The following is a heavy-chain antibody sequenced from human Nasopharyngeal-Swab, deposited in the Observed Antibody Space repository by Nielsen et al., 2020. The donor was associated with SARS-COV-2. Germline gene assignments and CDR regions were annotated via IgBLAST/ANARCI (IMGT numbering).Heavy chain of an antibody. CDR2: IDPSDSYT. CDR3: ARQKAVAFYYYYGMDV. D-gene: IGHD6-19*01. Sequence: GESLKISCKGSGYSFTSYWISWVRQMPGKGLEWMGRIDPSDSYTNYSPSFQGHVTISADKPISTAYLQWSSLKASDTAMYYCARQKAVAFYYYYGMDVWGQGTTVTVSS. CDR1: GYSFTSYW. J-gene: IGHJ6*02. V-gene: IGHV5-10-1*01.